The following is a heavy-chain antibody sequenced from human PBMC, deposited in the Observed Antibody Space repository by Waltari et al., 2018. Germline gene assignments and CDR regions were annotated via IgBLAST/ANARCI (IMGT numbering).Heavy chain of an antibody. CDR1: GYTFTGDY. CDR2: INPNSGGT. CDR3: ARGDYGDYVRWFDP. J-gene: IGHJ5*02. Sequence: QVQLVQSGAEVKKPGASVTVSCKASGYTFTGDYMPWVRQAPGQGLAWMGWINPNSGGTNYAQKFQGRVTMTRDTSISTAYMELSRLRSDDTAVYYCARGDYGDYVRWFDPWGQGTLVTVSS. D-gene: IGHD4-17*01. V-gene: IGHV1-2*02.